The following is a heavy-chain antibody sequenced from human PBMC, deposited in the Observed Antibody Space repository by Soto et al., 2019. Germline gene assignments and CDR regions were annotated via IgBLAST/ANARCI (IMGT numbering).Heavy chain of an antibody. CDR3: ASIPWSGYPTCDY. CDR2: ISGSGGST. Sequence: EVQLLESGEGLVQPGGSLRLSCAASGFTFSSYAMSWVRQAPGKGLEWVSAISGSGGSTYYADSVKGRFTISRDNSKNTLYLQMNSLIAEYTAVYYFASIPWSGYPTCDYWGQGTLVTVSS. J-gene: IGHJ4*02. CDR1: GFTFSSYA. D-gene: IGHD3-3*01. V-gene: IGHV3-23*01.